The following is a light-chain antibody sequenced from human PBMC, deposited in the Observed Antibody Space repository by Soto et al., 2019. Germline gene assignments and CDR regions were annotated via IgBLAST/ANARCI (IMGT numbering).Light chain of an antibody. CDR2: AAC. V-gene: IGKV1-39*01. CDR3: QEHLTTTYT. Sequence: IQMTQSPSSLSASVGDRVTITCRASQGISRYLNWYQQKPGKAPKVLIYAACNLESGVRSRFSGSGSGTDFSITISSLQVGDFATYICQEHLTTTYTFGQGTNLEIK. J-gene: IGKJ2*01. CDR1: QGISRY.